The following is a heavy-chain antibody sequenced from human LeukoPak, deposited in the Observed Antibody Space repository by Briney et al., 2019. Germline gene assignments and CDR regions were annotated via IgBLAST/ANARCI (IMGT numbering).Heavy chain of an antibody. CDR1: GFTFSSYG. D-gene: IGHD3-3*01. J-gene: IGHJ4*02. CDR3: ARAYYDFWSGYQPLDY. Sequence: GRSLRLSCAAFGFTFSSYGMHWVRQAPGKGLEWVAVISYDGSNKYYADSVKGRFTISRDNSKNTLYLQMNSLRAEDTAVYYCARAYYDFWSGYQPLDYWGQGTLVTVSS. CDR2: ISYDGSNK. V-gene: IGHV3-30*03.